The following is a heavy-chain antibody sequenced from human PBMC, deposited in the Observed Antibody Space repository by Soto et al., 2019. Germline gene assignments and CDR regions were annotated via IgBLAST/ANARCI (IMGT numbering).Heavy chain of an antibody. CDR2: IIPIFGTA. CDR3: ARGLSESRWRQRGRSLVDI. CDR1: GGTFSSYA. Sequence: QVQLVQSGAEVKKTGSSVKVSCKASGGTFSSYAISWVRQSPGQGLEWMGGIIPIFGTANYAQKFQGRVTITADEFTSTGYMELRSLRSEDTAVFYCARGLSESRWRQRGRSLVDIWGPGTLVTVSS. J-gene: IGHJ3*02. D-gene: IGHD3-10*01. V-gene: IGHV1-69*01.